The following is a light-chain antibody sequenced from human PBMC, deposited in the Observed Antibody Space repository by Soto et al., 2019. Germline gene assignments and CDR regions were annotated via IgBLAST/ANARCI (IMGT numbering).Light chain of an antibody. J-gene: IGKJ4*01. CDR3: QQYINWPLT. Sequence: EIVMTQSPATLSVSPGEGATLSCGASQSVSSNLAWYQQKPGQAPRLLIFGASTRATGIPARFRGSGSGTEFTLTISSLQSEDFAVYYCQQYINWPLTFGGGTNVEIK. V-gene: IGKV3-15*01. CDR2: GAS. CDR1: QSVSSN.